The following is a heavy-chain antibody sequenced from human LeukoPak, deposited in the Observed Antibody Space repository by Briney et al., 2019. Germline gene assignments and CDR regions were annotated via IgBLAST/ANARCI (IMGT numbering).Heavy chain of an antibody. CDR2: ISYDGSNK. V-gene: IGHV3-30*18. Sequence: GGSLRLSCAASGFTFSSYGMHWVRQAPGKGLSWVAVISYDGSNKYYADSVKGRFTISRDNSKNTLYLQMNSLRAADTAVYYCAKDLGYCSSNRCLVVDYRGQGTLVTVSS. CDR1: GFTFSSYG. D-gene: IGHD2-2*01. J-gene: IGHJ4*02. CDR3: AKDLGYCSSNRCLVVDY.